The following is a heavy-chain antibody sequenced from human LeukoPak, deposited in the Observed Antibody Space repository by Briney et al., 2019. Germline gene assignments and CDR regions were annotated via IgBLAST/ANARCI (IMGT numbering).Heavy chain of an antibody. CDR2: ISASGGST. CDR3: ARVMKGSKRLTIVRGVIIKTAGLYYMDV. CDR1: RFTLSSYA. D-gene: IGHD3-10*01. V-gene: IGHV3-23*01. J-gene: IGHJ6*03. Sequence: GGSLRLSCASSRFTLSSYAMSWVRQAPGKGLEWVSSISASGGSTNYADSVKGRFTHYRDNSKTTVHLQINSLRADDTAVYYCARVMKGSKRLTIVRGVIIKTAGLYYMDVWGKGTTVTDSS.